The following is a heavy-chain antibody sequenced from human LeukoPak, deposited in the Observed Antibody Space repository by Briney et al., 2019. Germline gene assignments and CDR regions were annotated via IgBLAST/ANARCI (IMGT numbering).Heavy chain of an antibody. J-gene: IGHJ4*02. CDR1: GFIFRNYA. D-gene: IGHD3-9*01. V-gene: IGHV3-23*01. CDR2: ITGSGDTT. CDR3: VKWGDYDILTGYYVPDF. Sequence: GGSLRPSCAASGFIFRNYAMSWVRQAPGKGLEWVSAITGSGDTTYYADSVKGRFTISRDNSKNALYVEMNTLRAEDTAVYYCVKWGDYDILTGYYVPDFWGQGTLVTVSS.